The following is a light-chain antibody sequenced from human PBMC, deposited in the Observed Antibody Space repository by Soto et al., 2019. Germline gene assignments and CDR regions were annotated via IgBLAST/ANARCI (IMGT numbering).Light chain of an antibody. CDR2: AAS. Sequence: DIQLTQSPTFLSASVGDRVTITCRASQGISSSLAWYQQKPGKAPKILIYAASTLQSGVPSRFSGSGSGTEFTLTISSLQPEDFGAYYCQQLNNYPLTFGEGTKVEIK. CDR1: QGISSS. J-gene: IGKJ4*01. CDR3: QQLNNYPLT. V-gene: IGKV1-9*01.